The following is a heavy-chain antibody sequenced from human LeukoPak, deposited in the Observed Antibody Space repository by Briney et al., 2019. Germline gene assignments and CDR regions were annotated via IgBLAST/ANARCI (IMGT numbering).Heavy chain of an antibody. J-gene: IGHJ6*02. Sequence: GGSLRLSCAASGFTFSSYAMSWVRQAPGKGLEWVSAISGSGGSTYYADSVKGRFTISRDNAKNSLYLQMNSLRAEDTAVYYCARDEYYYDSSGYSYYYYYGMDVWGQGTTVTVSS. CDR1: GFTFSSYA. D-gene: IGHD3-22*01. V-gene: IGHV3-23*01. CDR2: ISGSGGST. CDR3: ARDEYYYDSSGYSYYYYYGMDV.